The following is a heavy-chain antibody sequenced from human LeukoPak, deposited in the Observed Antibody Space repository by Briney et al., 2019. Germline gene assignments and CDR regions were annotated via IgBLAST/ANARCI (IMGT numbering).Heavy chain of an antibody. D-gene: IGHD3-22*01. CDR3: AKDRSGYPEVPDY. V-gene: IGHV3-64*02. CDR2: ISYNGGSA. J-gene: IGHJ4*02. CDR1: GFTFSNYA. Sequence: GGSLGLSCAASGFTFSNYAMSWVRQAPGKGLEYVSTISYNGGSANYADSVKGRFTISRDNSKNTLYLQVGSLRDEDMAVYYCAKDRSGYPEVPDYWGQGTLVTVSS.